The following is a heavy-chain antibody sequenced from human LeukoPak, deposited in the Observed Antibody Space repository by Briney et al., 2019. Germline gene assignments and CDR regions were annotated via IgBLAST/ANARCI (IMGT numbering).Heavy chain of an antibody. Sequence: PGGSLRLSCAASGFTFSSYWMHWVRQAPGKGLVWVSRINSDGSSTSYADSVKGRFTISRDNAKNTLYLQMNSLRAEDTAVYYCARGKSRLPNYFDYWGQGTLVTVSS. CDR3: ARGKSRLPNYFDY. CDR2: INSDGSST. J-gene: IGHJ4*02. V-gene: IGHV3-74*01. CDR1: GFTFSSYW. D-gene: IGHD2-15*01.